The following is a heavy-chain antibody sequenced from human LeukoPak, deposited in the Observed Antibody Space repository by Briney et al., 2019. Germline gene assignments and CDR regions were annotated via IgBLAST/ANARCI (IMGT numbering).Heavy chain of an antibody. D-gene: IGHD5-24*01. Sequence: ASVKVSCKASGYTFNNYDINWVRQAPGQGLEWAGWMNPNSGNTGYAQKFQGRFTLTRETFISTAYMELSSLRSDDTAVYYCVRAMAPLDTFNYQYAMDVWGQGTMVTVSS. CDR2: MNPNSGNT. J-gene: IGHJ6*02. CDR3: VRAMAPLDTFNYQYAMDV. CDR1: GYTFNNYD. V-gene: IGHV1-8*01.